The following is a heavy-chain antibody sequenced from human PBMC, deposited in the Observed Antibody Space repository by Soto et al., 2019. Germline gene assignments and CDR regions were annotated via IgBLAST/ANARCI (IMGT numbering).Heavy chain of an antibody. Sequence: QVQLQGSGPGLVKPSETLSLTCTVSGGSMSNYYWGWIRQPAGKGLEWIGRIYGNGITNYNPSLKSRVTVSLDMSRNQCCLRLTSVTAADTAVYYCAREFEYWGQGTLVTVSS. CDR3: AREFEY. V-gene: IGHV4-4*07. CDR2: IYGNGIT. CDR1: GGSMSNYY. J-gene: IGHJ4*02.